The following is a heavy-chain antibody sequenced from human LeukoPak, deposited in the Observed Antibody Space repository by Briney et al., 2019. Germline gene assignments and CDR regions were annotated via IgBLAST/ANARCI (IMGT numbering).Heavy chain of an antibody. Sequence: GGSLRLSCAASGFAFNTYSLHWVRQAPDTGLEWMAGISSDGSKTYYTLSVQDRFTISRDNSKNTLYLQMNSLRAEDTAVYYCARDLIVINFDWHHWYFDLWGRGTLVTVSS. J-gene: IGHJ2*01. CDR2: ISSDGSKT. CDR3: ARDLIVINFDWHHWYFDL. D-gene: IGHD3-9*01. V-gene: IGHV3-30*10. CDR1: GFAFNTYS.